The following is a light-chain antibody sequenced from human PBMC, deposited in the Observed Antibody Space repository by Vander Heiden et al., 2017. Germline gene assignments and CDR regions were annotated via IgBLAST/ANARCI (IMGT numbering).Light chain of an antibody. V-gene: IGKV1-39*01. CDR1: QSISSY. CDR2: AAS. J-gene: IGKJ2*01. Sequence: DIQMTQSPSSLSASVGDRVTITCRASQSISSYLNWYQQKPGKAPKLLIYAASSLQSGVPSRFSGSGSGTDFTLTISRLQHEDFATYYCQQSDSTPYTFGQGTKLEIK. CDR3: QQSDSTPYT.